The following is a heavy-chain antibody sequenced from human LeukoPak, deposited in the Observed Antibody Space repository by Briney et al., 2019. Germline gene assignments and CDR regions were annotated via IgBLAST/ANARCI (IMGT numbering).Heavy chain of an antibody. CDR1: GDSITYFY. CDR3: ARERGRGGTGYCSSTSCPHFDY. CDR2: ISSSGST. Sequence: SETLSLTCSVSGDSITYFYWSWIRQAAGKGLEWIGRISSSGSTDYNASLKSRVTMSVDTSKNQLSLKVISVTAADTAVYYCARERGRGGTGYCSSTSCPHFDYWGQGTLVTVSS. D-gene: IGHD2-2*01. V-gene: IGHV4-4*07. J-gene: IGHJ4*02.